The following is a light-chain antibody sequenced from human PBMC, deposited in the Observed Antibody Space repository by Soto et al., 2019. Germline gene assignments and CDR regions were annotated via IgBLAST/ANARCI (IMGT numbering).Light chain of an antibody. CDR1: QSVSSSY. J-gene: IGKJ1*01. CDR2: GAS. V-gene: IGKV3-20*01. Sequence: IVLTQSPATLSLCPGERATLSCLASQSVSSSYLAWYQQRPGQAPRLLIYGASSRATGIPDRFSGSGSGTDFSLTISRLEPEDFAVYYCQQYGVSPRTFGQGTKVDIK. CDR3: QQYGVSPRT.